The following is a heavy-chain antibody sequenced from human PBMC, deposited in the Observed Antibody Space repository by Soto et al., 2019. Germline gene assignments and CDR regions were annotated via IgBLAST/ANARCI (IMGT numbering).Heavy chain of an antibody. V-gene: IGHV3-74*01. CDR1: GFTFRDHS. D-gene: IGHD6-19*01. Sequence: EVQLVESGGGLVQPGGSLRLSCAASGFTFRDHSMHWVRQAPGKGLVWVSRINSDGSTTTYADSVKGRFTISRDNAKSTLYLQLNSLRAEDTALYYCARGYSSGPDYWGHGTLVTVSS. CDR2: INSDGSTT. J-gene: IGHJ4*01. CDR3: ARGYSSGPDY.